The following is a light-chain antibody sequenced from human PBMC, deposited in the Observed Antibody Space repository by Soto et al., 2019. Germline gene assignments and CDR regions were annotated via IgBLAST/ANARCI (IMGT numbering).Light chain of an antibody. CDR1: SSNIGTNY. CDR3: AAWDDSLSGVV. J-gene: IGLJ2*01. Sequence: QAVVTQPPSVSATPGQRVTISCSGSSSNIGTNYVYWYQQLPGTAPKLLIYRNNQRPSGVPDRFSGSKSGTSASLAVSGLRSEDEADYSCAAWDDSLSGVVFGGGTKLTVL. CDR2: RNN. V-gene: IGLV1-47*01.